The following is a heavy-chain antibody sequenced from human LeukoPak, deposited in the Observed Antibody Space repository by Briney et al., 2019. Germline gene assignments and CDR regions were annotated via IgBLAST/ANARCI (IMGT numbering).Heavy chain of an antibody. D-gene: IGHD2-2*02. Sequence: APVKVSCKASGYTFTSYDINWVRQATGQGLQWMGWMNPNSGNTGYAQKFQGRVTMTRNTSISTAYMELSSLRSEDTAVYYCARGRSRVVPAAIGYWGQGTLVTVSS. CDR2: MNPNSGNT. CDR3: ARGRSRVVPAAIGY. J-gene: IGHJ4*02. V-gene: IGHV1-8*01. CDR1: GYTFTSYD.